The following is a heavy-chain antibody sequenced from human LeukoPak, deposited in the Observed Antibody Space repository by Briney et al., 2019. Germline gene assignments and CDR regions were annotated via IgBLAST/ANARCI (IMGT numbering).Heavy chain of an antibody. CDR3: ARGRSMGYYYMDV. CDR1: GDSISSYY. Sequence: PSETLSLTCTVSGDSISSYYWSWIRQPPGKGLEWIGYIYYTGSTNYNPSLKSRVTISVDTSENQFSLKLTSVTAADTAVYHCARGRSMGYYYMDVWGKGTTVTASS. V-gene: IGHV4-59*01. CDR2: IYYTGST. J-gene: IGHJ6*03.